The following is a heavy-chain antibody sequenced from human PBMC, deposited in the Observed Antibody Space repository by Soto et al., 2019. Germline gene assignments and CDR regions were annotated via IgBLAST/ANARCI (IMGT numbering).Heavy chain of an antibody. CDR3: ARGVIVVVPAATRGFDY. CDR1: GGSFSGYY. D-gene: IGHD2-2*01. J-gene: IGHJ4*02. V-gene: IGHV4-34*01. CDR2: INHSGST. Sequence: SETLSLTCAVYGGSFSGYYWSWIRQPPGKGLEWIGEINHSGSTNYNPSLKSRVTISVDTSKNQFSLKLSSVTAADTAVYYCARGVIVVVPAATRGFDYWGQGTLVTVSS.